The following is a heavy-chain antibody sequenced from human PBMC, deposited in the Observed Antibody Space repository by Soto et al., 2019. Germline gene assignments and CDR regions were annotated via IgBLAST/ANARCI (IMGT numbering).Heavy chain of an antibody. CDR1: GFPFSDLW. V-gene: IGHV3-74*02. D-gene: IGHD6-19*01. CDR2: ISHDGSST. J-gene: IGHJ3*02. Sequence: EVQLVESGGGLIQPGGSLRLSCTASGFPFSDLWMHWVRQAPGKGLQRVSRISHDGSSTSNADSVRGRFSISRDNDKNTVCLQVNSLRAEATSVYYGTSLSVAVDYFAFDIWGQGTVVTVS. CDR3: TSLSVAVDYFAFDI.